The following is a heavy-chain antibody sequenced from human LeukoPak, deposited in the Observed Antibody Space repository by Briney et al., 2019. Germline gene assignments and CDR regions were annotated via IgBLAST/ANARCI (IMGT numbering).Heavy chain of an antibody. J-gene: IGHJ4*02. CDR1: GYTFTGHY. CDR3: ARCSSTNCGDY. Sequence: ASVKVSCKASGYTFTGHYMHWVRQAPGQGLEWMGWINPNSGDTNYAQTFQGRVTMTRDTSISTAYMELSSLRSDDTAFYYCARCSSTNCGDYWGQGTLVTVSS. V-gene: IGHV1-2*02. D-gene: IGHD2-2*01. CDR2: INPNSGDT.